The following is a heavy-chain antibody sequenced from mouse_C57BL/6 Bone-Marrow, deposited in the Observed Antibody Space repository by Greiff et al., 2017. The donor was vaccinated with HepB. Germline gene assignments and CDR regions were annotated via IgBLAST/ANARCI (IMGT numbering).Heavy chain of an antibody. CDR3: ARHGPWFAY. V-gene: IGHV5-12*01. CDR2: ISNGGGST. CDR1: GFTFSDYY. Sequence: EVQGVESGGGLVQPGGSLKLSCAASGFTFSDYYMYWVRQTPEKRLEWVAYISNGGGSTYYPDTVKGRFTISRDNAKNTLYLQMSRLKSEDTAMYYCARHGPWFAYWGQGTLVTVSA. J-gene: IGHJ3*01.